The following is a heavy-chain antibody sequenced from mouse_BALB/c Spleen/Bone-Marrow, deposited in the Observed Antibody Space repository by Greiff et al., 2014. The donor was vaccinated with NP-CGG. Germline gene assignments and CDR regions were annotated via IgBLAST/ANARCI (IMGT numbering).Heavy chain of an antibody. CDR1: GYSFTRYW. CDR3: ARGRYEAWFAY. D-gene: IGHD2-14*01. V-gene: IGHV1-61*01. Sequence: QGQLKESGAELVRPGASVKLSCKASGYSFTRYWMNWGEQRPGQGLEWIGMIHPSDSETRLNQKFKDKATLTVDKSSSTAYVQLSSPTSEDSAVYYCARGRYEAWFAYWGQGTLVTVSA. J-gene: IGHJ3*01. CDR2: IHPSDSET.